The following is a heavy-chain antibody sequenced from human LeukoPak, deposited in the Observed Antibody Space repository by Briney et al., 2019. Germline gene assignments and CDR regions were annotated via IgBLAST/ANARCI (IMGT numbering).Heavy chain of an antibody. J-gene: IGHJ4*02. CDR3: ARFYYDTSGHYSGFDD. CDR1: GYSFTSYW. Sequence: GESLKISCKGSGYSFTSYWIGWVRQMPGKGLEWMGIIYPGDSDTRYSPSFQGQVTISADKSISSAYLQWSSLKASDTAMYYCARFYYDTSGHYSGFDDWGQGTLVTVSS. CDR2: IYPGDSDT. D-gene: IGHD3-22*01. V-gene: IGHV5-51*01.